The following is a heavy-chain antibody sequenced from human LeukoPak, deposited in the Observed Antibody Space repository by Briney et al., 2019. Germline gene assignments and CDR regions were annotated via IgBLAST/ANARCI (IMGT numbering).Heavy chain of an antibody. CDR1: GDTVSNYG. CDR2: IIPKLGRV. CDR3: AITHCGGECHPTNYYYYGIHV. J-gene: IGHJ6*02. V-gene: IGHV1-69*13. Sequence: ASVRVYCKASGDTVSNYGISWVRLAPGQGLEWMGGIIPKLGRVNYAQKFQGRVMITAVESTNTVNMELNSLRSEDTAVYYCAITHCGGECHPTNYYYYGIHVWGQGTALTVSS. D-gene: IGHD2-21*01.